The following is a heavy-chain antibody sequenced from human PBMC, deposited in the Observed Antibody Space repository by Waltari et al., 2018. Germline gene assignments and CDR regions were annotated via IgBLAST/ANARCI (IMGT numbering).Heavy chain of an antibody. J-gene: IGHJ4*02. CDR3: AKRGGTSPFGY. D-gene: IGHD3-10*01. CDR2: LHHSGST. Sequence: QVQLQESGPGLVRPSETLSLTCSVSGFSIRSGDYWGWRRQPPGKGLEWIATLHHSGSTYYSPSLKSRATISVDTSKNQFSLKMTSVTAADTAVYYCAKRGGTSPFGYWGQGTLVTVSS. CDR1: GFSIRSGDY. V-gene: IGHV4-38-2*02.